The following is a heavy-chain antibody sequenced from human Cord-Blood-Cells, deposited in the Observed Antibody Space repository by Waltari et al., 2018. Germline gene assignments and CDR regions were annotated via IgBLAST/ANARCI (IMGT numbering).Heavy chain of an antibody. J-gene: IGHJ4*02. CDR1: GFTFSSSG. CDR3: AREGIVGATTIDY. Sequence: QVQLVESGGGVVQPGRSLRLSCAASGFTFSSSGMHWARPAPGKGLEWVAVILYDGSNKYYAYSVKGRFTISRDNSKNTLYLQMNSLRAEDTAVYYCAREGIVGATTIDYWGQGTLVTVSS. V-gene: IGHV3-33*01. CDR2: ILYDGSNK. D-gene: IGHD1-26*01.